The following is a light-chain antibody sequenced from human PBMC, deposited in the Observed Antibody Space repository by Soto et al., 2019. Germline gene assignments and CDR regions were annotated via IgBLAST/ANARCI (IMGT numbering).Light chain of an antibody. CDR2: STS. CDR1: SSNIGSNP. Sequence: QSVLTQPPSASGTPGQIVALSCSGSSSNIGSNPVTWDQQLPGTAPTLLIYSTSQRSSGVPGRFSGSKSGASASLSISGLQSEDEADYYCAAWDDRLDVYVFGTGTKLTVL. CDR3: AAWDDRLDVYV. V-gene: IGLV1-44*01. J-gene: IGLJ1*01.